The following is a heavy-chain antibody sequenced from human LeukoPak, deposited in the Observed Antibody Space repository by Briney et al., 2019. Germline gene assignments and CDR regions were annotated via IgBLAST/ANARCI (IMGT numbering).Heavy chain of an antibody. D-gene: IGHD2-2*01. J-gene: IGHJ6*03. CDR3: ARHGGYCSSTSCPRYYYYYMDV. CDR1: GGTFSSYA. Sequence: SVKVSCKASGGTFSSYAISWVRQAPGQGLEWMGGIIPIFGTANYAQKFQGRVTITTDESTSTAYMELSSLRSEDTAVYYCARHGGYCSSTSCPRYYYYYMDVWGKGTTVTVSS. V-gene: IGHV1-69*05. CDR2: IIPIFGTA.